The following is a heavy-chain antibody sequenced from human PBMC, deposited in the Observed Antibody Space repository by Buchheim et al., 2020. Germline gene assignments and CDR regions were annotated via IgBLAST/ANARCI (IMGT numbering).Heavy chain of an antibody. CDR2: ISGSGGST. CDR3: AKDYYDSSGYYYIPYYYYYYGMDV. CDR1: GFTFSSYA. Sequence: EVQLLESGGGLVQPGGSLRLSCAASGFTFSSYAMSWVRQAPGKGLEWVSAISGSGGSTYYADSVKGRFTISRDNSKNTLYLQMNSLRAEDTAVYYCAKDYYDSSGYYYIPYYYYYYGMDVWGQGTT. V-gene: IGHV3-23*01. J-gene: IGHJ6*02. D-gene: IGHD3-22*01.